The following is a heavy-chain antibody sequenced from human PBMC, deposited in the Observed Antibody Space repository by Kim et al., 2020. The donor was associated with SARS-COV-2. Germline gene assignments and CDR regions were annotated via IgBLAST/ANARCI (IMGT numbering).Heavy chain of an antibody. Sequence: GKGRFTIARDNAKNTGYLQMNSLRVEDTAVYYCAKYRCSGGSCYAGWCDPWGQGTLVTVSS. J-gene: IGHJ5*02. V-gene: IGHV3-23*01. D-gene: IGHD2-15*01. CDR3: AKYRCSGGSCYAGWCDP.